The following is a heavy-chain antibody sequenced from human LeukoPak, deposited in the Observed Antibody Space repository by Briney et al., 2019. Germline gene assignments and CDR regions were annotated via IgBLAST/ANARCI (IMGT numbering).Heavy chain of an antibody. V-gene: IGHV1-18*01. D-gene: IGHD3-10*01. J-gene: IGHJ6*03. CDR2: ISAYNGNT. Sequence: ASVKVSCKAPGYTFTSYGISWVRQAPGQGLGWMGWISAYNGNTNYAQKLQGRVTMTTDTSTSTAYMELRSLRSDDTAVYYCARDPPGGSGSYFGQYYYYYYMDVWGKGTTVTISS. CDR3: ARDPPGGSGSYFGQYYYYYYMDV. CDR1: GYTFTSYG.